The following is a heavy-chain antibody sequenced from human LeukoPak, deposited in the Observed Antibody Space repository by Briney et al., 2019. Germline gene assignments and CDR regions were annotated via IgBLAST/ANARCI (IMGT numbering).Heavy chain of an antibody. J-gene: IGHJ4*02. V-gene: IGHV3-13*01. CDR3: ARSKSYSSGWTDFDC. CDR1: GFTFSSHD. Sequence: GGSLRLSCAASGFTFSSHDMHWVRQPPGKGLEWVSVIGTAGNTYYTDSVKGRFTISRENAKNSLYLQMDNLRAADTAVYYCARSKSYSSGWTDFDCWGQGTLVTVSS. D-gene: IGHD6-19*01. CDR2: IGTAGNT.